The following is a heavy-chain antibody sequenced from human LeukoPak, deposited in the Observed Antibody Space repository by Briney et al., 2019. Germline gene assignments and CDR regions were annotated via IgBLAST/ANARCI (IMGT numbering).Heavy chain of an antibody. J-gene: IGHJ3*02. CDR2: ISGSGGST. D-gene: IGHD1-26*01. Sequence: GGSLRLSCAASGLTFGSYAMSWVRQAPGKGLEWVSAISGSGGSTYYADSVKGRFTISRDNSKNTLYLQMNSLRAEDTAVYYCAKFRGSYPDVGAFDIWGQGTMVTVSS. CDR3: AKFRGSYPDVGAFDI. CDR1: GLTFGSYA. V-gene: IGHV3-23*01.